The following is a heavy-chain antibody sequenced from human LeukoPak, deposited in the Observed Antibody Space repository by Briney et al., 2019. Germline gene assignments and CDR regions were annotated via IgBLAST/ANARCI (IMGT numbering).Heavy chain of an antibody. CDR2: ISAYNGNT. V-gene: IGHV1-18*01. Sequence: ASVKVSCKASGYTFTSYGISWVRQAPGQGLEWMGWISAYNGNTNYAQKLQGRVTMTTDTSTSTAYMELRSLRSDDTAVYYCARDFQLPLRDAFDIWGQGTMVTVSS. CDR1: GYTFTSYG. D-gene: IGHD6-6*01. J-gene: IGHJ3*02. CDR3: ARDFQLPLRDAFDI.